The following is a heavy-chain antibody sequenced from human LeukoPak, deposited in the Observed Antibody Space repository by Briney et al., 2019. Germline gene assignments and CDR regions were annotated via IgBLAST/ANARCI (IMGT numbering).Heavy chain of an antibody. J-gene: IGHJ4*02. CDR3: ARMSGIAAAYNHLYFDY. V-gene: IGHV4-30-2*06. D-gene: IGHD6-13*01. CDR2: VDDSGST. CDR1: GGSISSGGYS. Sequence: PSQTLSLTCAVSGGSISSGGYSWSWIRQSPGKGLEWIGYVDDSGSTDYNPSLKSRVTISVDTSKNHFSLKLTSVTAADTAVYYCARMSGIAAAYNHLYFDYWGRGTLVTVSS.